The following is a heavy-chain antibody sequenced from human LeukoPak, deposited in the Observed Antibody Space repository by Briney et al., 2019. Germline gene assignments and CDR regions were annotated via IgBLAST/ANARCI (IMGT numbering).Heavy chain of an antibody. CDR2: ISSNGGST. V-gene: IGHV3-64*01. D-gene: IGHD5-24*01. CDR3: ARDHVEMATGRVDY. J-gene: IGHJ4*02. CDR1: GFTFSSYA. Sequence: GGSLRLSCAASGFTFSSYAMHWVRQAPGKGLEYVSAISSNGGSTYYANSVKGRFTISRDNSKNTLYLQMGSLRAEDMAVYYCARDHVEMATGRVDYWGQGTLVTVSS.